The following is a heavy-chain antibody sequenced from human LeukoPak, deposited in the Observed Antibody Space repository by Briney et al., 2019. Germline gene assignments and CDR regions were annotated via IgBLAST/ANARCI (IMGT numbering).Heavy chain of an antibody. V-gene: IGHV3-49*04. CDR1: GFTFGDYP. Sequence: SGGSLRLSCTASGFTFGDYPISWVRQTPGKGLEWVGFIRSKAYGGTTESAASVKGRFTISRDDSKNIAYLQMNSLKNEDTAVYYCTRYMVGATISDYWGQGTLVTVSS. CDR3: TRYMVGATISDY. J-gene: IGHJ4*02. CDR2: IRSKAYGGTT. D-gene: IGHD1-26*01.